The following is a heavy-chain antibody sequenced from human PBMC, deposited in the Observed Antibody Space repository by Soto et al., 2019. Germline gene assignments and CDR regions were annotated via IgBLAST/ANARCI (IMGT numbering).Heavy chain of an antibody. CDR2: IYYSGST. V-gene: IGHV4-39*02. CDR3: ARDPAWGSSQYYYYGMDV. CDR1: GDSISSSSYY. D-gene: IGHD3-16*01. J-gene: IGHJ6*02. Sequence: PSETLSLTCTVSGDSISSSSYYWGWIRQPPGKGLEWIGSIYYSGSTYYNPSLKSRVTISVDTSKNQFSLKLSSVTAADTAVYYCARDPAWGSSQYYYYGMDVWGQGTTVTVSS.